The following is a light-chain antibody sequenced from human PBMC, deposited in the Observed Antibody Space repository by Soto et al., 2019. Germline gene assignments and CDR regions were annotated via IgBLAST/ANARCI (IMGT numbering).Light chain of an antibody. CDR3: QQRSNWPVT. CDR1: QSVSSY. Sequence: EIVLTQSPATLSLSPGERATLSCRASQSVSSYLAWYQQKPGQAPRLLIYDAFNRATGIPGRFSGSGSGTDLTLTISSLEPEDFAVYYCQQRSNWPVTFGQGTKLEIK. V-gene: IGKV3-11*01. J-gene: IGKJ2*01. CDR2: DAF.